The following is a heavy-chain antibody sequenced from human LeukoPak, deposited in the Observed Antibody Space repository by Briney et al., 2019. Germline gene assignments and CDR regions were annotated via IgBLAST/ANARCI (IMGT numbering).Heavy chain of an antibody. J-gene: IGHJ4*02. Sequence: SETLSLTCTVSGGSICGYYWSCIRQPPGKGLEWIGYIYSTGSTNYNPSPKSRVTISVDTSKNQFSLKLRSVTAADTAVYYCARVQLAYSYGLCDNWGQGSLVSVSS. CDR3: ARVQLAYSYGLCDN. CDR1: GGSICGYY. CDR2: IYSTGST. V-gene: IGHV4-59*12. D-gene: IGHD4-11*01.